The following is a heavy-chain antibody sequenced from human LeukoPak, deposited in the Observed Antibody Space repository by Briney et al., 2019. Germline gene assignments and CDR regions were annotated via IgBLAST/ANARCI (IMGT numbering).Heavy chain of an antibody. Sequence: GGSLRLSCAPSGFTLSSYAMSWVRQAPGKGLEWVSAISGSGGSTYYADSVKGRFTISRDNSKNPLYLQMNSLRAEDTAVYYCAKILGTAMVRYRGLYYWGQGTLVTVSS. CDR3: AKILGTAMVRYRGLYY. V-gene: IGHV3-23*01. CDR2: ISGSGGST. D-gene: IGHD5-18*01. J-gene: IGHJ4*02. CDR1: GFTLSSYA.